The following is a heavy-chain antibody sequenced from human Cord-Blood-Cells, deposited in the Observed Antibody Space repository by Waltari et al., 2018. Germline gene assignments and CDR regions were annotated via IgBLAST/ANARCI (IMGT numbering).Heavy chain of an antibody. J-gene: IGHJ3*02. CDR2: MNPHSGNT. CDR3: ARGAPPYNDAFDI. V-gene: IGHV1-8*03. Sequence: QVQLVQSGAEVKKPGASVKVSCKASGYTFTSYDINWVRQATGQGLEWMGWMNPHSGNTGYSQKFQGRVTITRNTSISTAYMELSSLRSEDTAVYYCARGAPPYNDAFDIWGQGTMVTVSS. D-gene: IGHD1-20*01. CDR1: GYTFTSYD.